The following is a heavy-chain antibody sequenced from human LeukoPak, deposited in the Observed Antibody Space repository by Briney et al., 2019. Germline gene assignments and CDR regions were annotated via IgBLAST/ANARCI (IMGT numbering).Heavy chain of an antibody. V-gene: IGHV3-53*04. CDR3: ARGGRIAVAGPKDYYYYGMDV. J-gene: IGHJ6*02. CDR1: GFTVSSNY. D-gene: IGHD6-19*01. CDR2: IYSGGST. Sequence: GSLRLSCAASGFTVSSNYMSWVRQAPGKGLEWVSVIYSGGSTYYADSVKGRFTISRHNSKNTLYLQMNSLRAEDTAVYYCARGGRIAVAGPKDYYYYGMDVWGQGTTVTVSS.